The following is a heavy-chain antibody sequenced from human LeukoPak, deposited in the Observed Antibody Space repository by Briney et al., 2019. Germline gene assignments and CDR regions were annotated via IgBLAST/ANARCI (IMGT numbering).Heavy chain of an antibody. Sequence: PGGSLRLSCAASGFTFSDYYMSWIRQAPGKGLEWVSYISSSGSTIYYADSVKGRFTISRDNAKNSLYLQMNSLRAEDTAVYYCAREWQLATGYYYYYGVDVWGQGTTVTVSS. CDR1: GFTFSDYY. CDR3: AREWQLATGYYYYYGVDV. D-gene: IGHD6-6*01. CDR2: ISSSGSTI. V-gene: IGHV3-11*04. J-gene: IGHJ6*02.